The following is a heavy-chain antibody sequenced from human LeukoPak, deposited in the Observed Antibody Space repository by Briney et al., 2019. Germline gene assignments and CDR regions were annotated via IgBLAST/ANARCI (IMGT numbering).Heavy chain of an antibody. CDR2: IYYSGST. J-gene: IGHJ6*02. CDR3: ASNGEMATTSYYYYYGMDV. CDR1: GGSISSGGYY. D-gene: IGHD5-24*01. V-gene: IGHV4-31*03. Sequence: SETLSLTCTVSGGSISSGGYYWSWIRQHPGKGLEWIGYIYYSGSTYYNPSLKSRVTISVDTSKNQFSLKLSSVTAADTAVYYCASNGEMATTSYYYYYGMDVWGQGTTVTVSS.